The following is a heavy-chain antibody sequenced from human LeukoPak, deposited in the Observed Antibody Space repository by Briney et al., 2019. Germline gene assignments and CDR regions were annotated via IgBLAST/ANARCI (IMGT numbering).Heavy chain of an antibody. D-gene: IGHD2-15*01. V-gene: IGHV3-9*01. Sequence: GGSLRLSCAASGFTFDDYAMHWVRQAPGKGLEWVSGISWNSGNIGYADSVKGRFTISRDNAKNSLYLQMNSLRAEDTAVYYCARVSCSGGSCYTKFDYWGQGTLVTVSS. CDR1: GFTFDDYA. CDR2: ISWNSGNI. J-gene: IGHJ4*02. CDR3: ARVSCSGGSCYTKFDY.